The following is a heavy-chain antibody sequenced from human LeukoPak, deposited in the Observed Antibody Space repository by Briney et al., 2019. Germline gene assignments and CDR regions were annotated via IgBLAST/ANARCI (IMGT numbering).Heavy chain of an antibody. CDR2: ISSSSSYI. Sequence: PGGSLRLSCAASGFTFSSYSMNWVRQAPGKGLEWVSSISSSSSYIYYADSVKGRFTISRDNSKNTLYLQMNSLRAEDTAVYYCARVNIFPDAFDIWGQGTMVTVSS. D-gene: IGHD3-3*01. CDR1: GFTFSSYS. V-gene: IGHV3-21*01. J-gene: IGHJ3*02. CDR3: ARVNIFPDAFDI.